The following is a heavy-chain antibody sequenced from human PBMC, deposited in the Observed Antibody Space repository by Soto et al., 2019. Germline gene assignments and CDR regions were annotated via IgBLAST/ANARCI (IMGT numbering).Heavy chain of an antibody. D-gene: IGHD3-10*01. CDR2: ISYDGSNK. CDR1: GFTFSNFA. J-gene: IGHJ4*02. V-gene: IGHV3-30*18. CDR3: GKDIMLWLGELGVLEY. Sequence: GGSLRLSCAASGFTFSNFAMTWVRQAPGEGLEWVAVISYDGSNKYYADSVKGRFTISRDNSKNTLYLQKSRLRAEDTAVYYGGKDIMLWLGELGVLEYWGQGALVTVSS.